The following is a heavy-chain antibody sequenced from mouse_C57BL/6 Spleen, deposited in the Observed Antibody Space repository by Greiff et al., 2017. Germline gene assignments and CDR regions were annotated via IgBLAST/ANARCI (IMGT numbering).Heavy chain of an antibody. V-gene: IGHV1-72*01. CDR2: IDPNSGGT. CDR3: ADGGYNGV. Sequence: VQLQQPGAELVKPGASVKLSCKASGYTFTSSWMHWVQQRPGRGLAWFGRIDPNSGGTKYNEKFKSKATLTVDKPSSTANMQLSSLTSEDSAVYYWADGGYNGVWGTGTSVTVSS. CDR1: GYTFTSSW. D-gene: IGHD2-3*01. J-gene: IGHJ1*03.